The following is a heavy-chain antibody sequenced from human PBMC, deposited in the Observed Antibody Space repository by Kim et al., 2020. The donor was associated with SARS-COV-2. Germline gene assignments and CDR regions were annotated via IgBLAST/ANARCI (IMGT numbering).Heavy chain of an antibody. CDR2: ISGSGGRT. Sequence: GGSLRLSCAASGFTFSRYGMSWVRQAPGKGLEWVSAISGSGGRTYYAGSVKGRFTISRDSSKNTMYLQMNSLRAEDTAVYYCAKESGNDYDDQLDYWGPGTLLTVSS. V-gene: IGHV3-23*01. CDR3: AKESGNDYDDQLDY. CDR1: GFTFSRYG. D-gene: IGHD4-17*01. J-gene: IGHJ4*02.